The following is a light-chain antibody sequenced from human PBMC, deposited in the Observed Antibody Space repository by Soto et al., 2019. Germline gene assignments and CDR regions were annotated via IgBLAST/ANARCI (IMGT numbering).Light chain of an antibody. V-gene: IGKV3-20*01. CDR2: GAS. Sequence: EIVLTQSPGTLSLSPGERATLSCRASQTVRTNYLAWFQHKPGQAPRLLIYGASSRATGIPDRFSGSGSGTDFTLTINSLEPADFAVYLCPQYSDSHLTFGGGTKVELK. CDR3: PQYSDSHLT. J-gene: IGKJ4*01. CDR1: QTVRTNY.